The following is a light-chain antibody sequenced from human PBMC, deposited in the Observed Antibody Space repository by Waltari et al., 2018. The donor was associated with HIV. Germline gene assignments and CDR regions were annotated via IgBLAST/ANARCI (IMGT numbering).Light chain of an antibody. Sequence: QSVLTQPPSVSAAPGQKVTISCSGSSSNIGDNYVSWYQQLPGTAPKLLIYDNNKRPSVVPDRFSASKSGTSATLGITGLQTGDEADYYCGTGDSSLSACLFGGGTKLTVL. CDR2: DNN. CDR1: SSNIGDNY. V-gene: IGLV1-51*01. J-gene: IGLJ2*01. CDR3: GTGDSSLSACL.